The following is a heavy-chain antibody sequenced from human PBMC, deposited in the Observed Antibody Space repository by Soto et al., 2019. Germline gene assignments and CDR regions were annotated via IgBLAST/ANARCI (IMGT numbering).Heavy chain of an antibody. V-gene: IGHV3-33*01. CDR3: AGWGSGSGGYYYYYCYMDV. J-gene: IGHJ6*03. Sequence: GGSLRLSCAASGFTFSSYGMHWVRQAPGKGLEWVAAIWNDGSNKYYADSVKGRFTISRANSKSTLYLQMNSLRAGGTGVYYCAGWGSGSGGYYYYYCYMDVWGKGTTVTVSS. CDR2: IWNDGSNK. CDR1: GFTFSSYG. D-gene: IGHD2-15*01.